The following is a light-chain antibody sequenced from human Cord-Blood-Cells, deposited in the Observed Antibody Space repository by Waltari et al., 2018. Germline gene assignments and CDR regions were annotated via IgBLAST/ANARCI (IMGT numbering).Light chain of an antibody. CDR3: QQYNNWPPYT. Sequence: EIVMTQSPATLSVSPGGRATLSCRARQSVSSNLARYQQKPGQAPRLLIYCASTRATGIPARFSGSGSGTEFTLTISSLQSEDFAVYYCQQYNNWPPYTFGQGTKLEIK. CDR2: CAS. J-gene: IGKJ2*01. CDR1: QSVSSN. V-gene: IGKV3-15*01.